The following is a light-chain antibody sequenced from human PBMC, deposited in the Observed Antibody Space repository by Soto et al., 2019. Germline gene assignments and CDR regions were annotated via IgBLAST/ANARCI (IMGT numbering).Light chain of an antibody. CDR1: QSVSSSS. J-gene: IGKJ1*01. Sequence: EIVLTQSPGTLSLSPGDTATLSCRASQSVSSSSLAWYQQKRGQAPRLLIYGASIRATGIPDRFRGSGSGTDFTLTIRRLEPEDFAVYYCQQYGSSPRTFSQGTKVEIK. V-gene: IGKV3-20*01. CDR3: QQYGSSPRT. CDR2: GAS.